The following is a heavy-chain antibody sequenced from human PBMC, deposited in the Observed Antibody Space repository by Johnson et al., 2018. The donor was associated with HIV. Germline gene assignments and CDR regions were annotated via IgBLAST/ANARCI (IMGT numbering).Heavy chain of an antibody. CDR2: INWNGGST. D-gene: IGHD3-22*01. Sequence: VQLVESGGGVVQRGGSLRLSCVASGFTFSSYWMHWVRQAPGKGLEWVSGINWNGGSTGYADSVKGRFTISSDNAKNSLYLQMNSLRAEDTSLYYCARGRDYSDSRGGQDALDIWGQGTMVTVSS. CDR1: GFTFSSYW. J-gene: IGHJ3*02. CDR3: ARGRDYSDSRGGQDALDI. V-gene: IGHV3-20*04.